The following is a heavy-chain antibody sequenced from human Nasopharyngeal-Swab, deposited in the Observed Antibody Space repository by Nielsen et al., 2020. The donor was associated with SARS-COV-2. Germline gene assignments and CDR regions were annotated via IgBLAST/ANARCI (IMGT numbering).Heavy chain of an antibody. CDR1: GFTFSSYA. CDR3: ARGVVVFLWFGGLTHMDV. V-gene: IGHV3-30*04. D-gene: IGHD3-10*01. J-gene: IGHJ6*03. CDR2: ISYDGSNK. Sequence: GGSLRLSCAASGFTFSSYAMHWVRQAPGKGLEWVAVISYDGSNKYYADSVKGRFTISRDNSKNTLYLQMNSLRAEVRAVSYCARGVVVFLWFGGLTHMDVWGKGTTVTVSS.